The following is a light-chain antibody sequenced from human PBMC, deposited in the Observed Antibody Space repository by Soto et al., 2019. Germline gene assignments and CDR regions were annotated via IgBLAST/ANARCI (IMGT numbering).Light chain of an antibody. V-gene: IGKV3-11*01. J-gene: IGKJ3*01. CDR1: QRVSNS. CDR2: DAS. Sequence: EIVLTQSPATLSLSPGERPTLSCRASQRVSNSLAWYQQKPGQAPRLLIYDASNRATGIPARFSGSGSGTDFTLTISSLEPEDFAVYYCQQRSNWPPGEFTFGPGTRVDIK. CDR3: QQRSNWPPGEFT.